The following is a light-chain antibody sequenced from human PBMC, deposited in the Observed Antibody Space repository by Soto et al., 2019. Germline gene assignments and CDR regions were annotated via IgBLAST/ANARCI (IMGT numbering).Light chain of an antibody. CDR2: EGS. Sequence: QSALTQPASVSGSPGQSNTISCTGNSSDVGNYNLVSWYQQHPGEAPKLLIYEGSKRPSGVSNRFSGSKFGNTASLTISGLQAEDEVDYYCCSYAGDSTWVFGGGTKLTVL. J-gene: IGLJ3*02. V-gene: IGLV2-23*01. CDR1: SSDVGNYNL. CDR3: CSYAGDSTWV.